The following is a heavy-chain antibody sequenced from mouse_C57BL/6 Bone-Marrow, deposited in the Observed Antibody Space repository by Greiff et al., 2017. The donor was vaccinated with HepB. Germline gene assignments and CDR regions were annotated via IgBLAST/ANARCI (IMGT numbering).Heavy chain of an antibody. D-gene: IGHD1-1*01. V-gene: IGHV1-82*01. CDR2: IYPGDGDT. CDR1: GYAFSSSW. J-gene: IGHJ3*01. Sequence: LEESGPELVKPGASVKISCKASGYAFSSSWMNWVKQRPGKGLEWIGRIYPGDGDTNYNGKFKGKATLTADKSSSTAYMQLSSLTSEDSAVYFCARGTTVVARDCSFAYWGQGTLVTVSA. CDR3: ARGTTVVARDCSFAY.